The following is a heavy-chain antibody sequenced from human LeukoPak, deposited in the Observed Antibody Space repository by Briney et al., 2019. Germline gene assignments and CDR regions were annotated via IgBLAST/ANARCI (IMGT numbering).Heavy chain of an antibody. CDR3: ASVRDIVVVPAAFQH. CDR1: GFTFSSYS. D-gene: IGHD2-2*01. J-gene: IGHJ1*01. V-gene: IGHV3-48*04. CDR2: ISSSSSTI. Sequence: GGSLRLSCAASGFTFSSYSMNWVRQAPGKGLEWVSYISSSSSTIYYADSVKGRFTISRGNAKNSLYLQMNSLRAEDTAVYYCASVRDIVVVPAAFQHWGQGTLVTVSS.